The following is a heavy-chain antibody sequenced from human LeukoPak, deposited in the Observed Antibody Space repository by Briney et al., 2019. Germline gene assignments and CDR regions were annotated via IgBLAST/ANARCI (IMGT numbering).Heavy chain of an antibody. J-gene: IGHJ4*02. Sequence: GGSLRLSCAASGFTFSSYAMSWVRQAPGKGLEWVSAISGSGGSTYYADSMKGRFTISRDNSKNTLYLQMNSLRAEDTAVYYCAKVALKYCSSTSCLYYFDYWGQGTLVTVSS. CDR3: AKVALKYCSSTSCLYYFDY. V-gene: IGHV3-23*01. CDR1: GFTFSSYA. D-gene: IGHD2-2*01. CDR2: ISGSGGST.